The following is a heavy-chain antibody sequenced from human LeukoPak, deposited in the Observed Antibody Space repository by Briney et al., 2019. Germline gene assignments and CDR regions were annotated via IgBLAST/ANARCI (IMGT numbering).Heavy chain of an antibody. Sequence: PSETLSLTCTVSGGSISSGSYYWSWIRQPAGKGLEWIGRIYTSGSTNYNPSLKSRVTISVDTSKNQFSLKLSSVTAADTAVYYCASDRIEVDAFDIWGQGTMVTVSS. V-gene: IGHV4-61*02. D-gene: IGHD2-15*01. CDR2: IYTSGST. J-gene: IGHJ3*02. CDR1: GGSISSGSYY. CDR3: ASDRIEVDAFDI.